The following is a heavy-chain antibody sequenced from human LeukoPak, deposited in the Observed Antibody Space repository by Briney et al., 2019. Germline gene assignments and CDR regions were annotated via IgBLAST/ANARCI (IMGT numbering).Heavy chain of an antibody. CDR2: FDPEDGET. J-gene: IGHJ4*02. CDR1: GGTFSSYA. CDR3: ARDPGEMIVATTFDY. Sequence: GSSVKVSCKASGGTFSSYAISWVRQAPGKGLEWMGGFDPEDGETIYAQKFQGRVTMTEDTSTDTAYMELSSLRSEDTAVYYCARDPGEMIVATTFDYWGQGTLVTVSS. D-gene: IGHD5-12*01. V-gene: IGHV1-24*01.